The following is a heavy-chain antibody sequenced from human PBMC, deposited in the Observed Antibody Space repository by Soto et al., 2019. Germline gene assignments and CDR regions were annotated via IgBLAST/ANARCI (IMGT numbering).Heavy chain of an antibody. D-gene: IGHD3-16*01. V-gene: IGHV4-30-4*01. CDR1: GGSISSDHYH. CDR3: VREDDGGDRDYYGLDV. CDR2: IHYSGSV. Sequence: QVQLQESGPGLVRPSQTLSLTCTVSGGSISSDHYHWTWIRQTPGKGLEWIGYIHYSGSVYYNPCLQSRVTMSEDTSKNLFSLKLSSVTAADTAVYFCVREDDGGDRDYYGLDVWGQGTTVTVSS. J-gene: IGHJ6*02.